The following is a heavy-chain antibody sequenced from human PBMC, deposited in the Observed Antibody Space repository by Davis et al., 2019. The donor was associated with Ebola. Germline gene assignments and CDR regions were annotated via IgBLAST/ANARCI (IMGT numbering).Heavy chain of an antibody. J-gene: IGHJ6*04. V-gene: IGHV1-8*01. Sequence: ASVKVSCKPSGYTFTSYDINWVRQAPGQGLEWMGWVNPNTGNTGYAQKFQGRVTMTRSTSMSTVYMELRSLSSDDTAVYYCARGPGELSWLGLDVWGKGTLVTVSS. CDR1: GYTFTSYD. CDR2: VNPNTGNT. CDR3: ARGPGELSWLGLDV. D-gene: IGHD3-10*01.